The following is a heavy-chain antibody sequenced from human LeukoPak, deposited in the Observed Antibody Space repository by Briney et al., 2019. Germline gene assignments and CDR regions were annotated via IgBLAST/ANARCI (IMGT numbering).Heavy chain of an antibody. CDR2: ITGSGGNT. Sequence: GGSLRLSCAASGFTFSTYAMSWVRQAPGKGQEWVSAITGSGGNTYYADYVKGRFTISRDNFKNTLYLQMNSLRAEDTAVYYCAKDTPVTPPYYYYYGMDVWGQGTTVTVSS. D-gene: IGHD4-4*01. CDR1: GFTFSTYA. CDR3: AKDTPVTPPYYYYYGMDV. J-gene: IGHJ6*02. V-gene: IGHV3-23*01.